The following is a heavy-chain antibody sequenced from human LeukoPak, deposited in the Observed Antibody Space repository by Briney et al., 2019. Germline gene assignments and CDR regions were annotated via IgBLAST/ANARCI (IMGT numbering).Heavy chain of an antibody. CDR2: ISSSGGST. CDR3: AKAPVTTCRGAYCYPFDY. J-gene: IGHJ4*02. D-gene: IGHD2-21*01. V-gene: IGHV3-23*01. CDR1: RFTFSSYG. Sequence: GGTLRLSCAASRFTFSSYGMNWVRQAPGKGLEWVSGISSSGGSTYYADSVKGRFTISRDNSRNTLYLQMNSLRAEDTAVYYCAKAPVTTCRGAYCYPFDYWGQGTLVTVSS.